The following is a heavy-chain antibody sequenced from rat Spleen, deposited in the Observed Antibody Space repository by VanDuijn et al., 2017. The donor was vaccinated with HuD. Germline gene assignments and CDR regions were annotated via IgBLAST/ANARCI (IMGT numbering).Heavy chain of an antibody. J-gene: IGHJ1*01. V-gene: IGHV5-22*01. Sequence: EVQLVESGGGLVQPGRSLTLSCAASGFTFSDFAMHWIRQAPMKGLEWVASIKHEDFTPYYGDSVMGRFTISRDDGESTLYLQMNSLRSEDTATYYCVRLYNNHGYWYFDFWGPGTMVTVSS. D-gene: IGHD1-5*01. CDR1: GFTFSDFA. CDR3: VRLYNNHGYWYFDF. CDR2: IKHEDFTP.